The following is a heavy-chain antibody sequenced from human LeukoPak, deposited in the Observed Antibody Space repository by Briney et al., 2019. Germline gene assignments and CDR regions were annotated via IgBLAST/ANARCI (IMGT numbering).Heavy chain of an antibody. J-gene: IGHJ4*02. Sequence: GGSLRLSCAASGFTFSSYAMHWVRQAPGKGLEWVAVISYDGSNKYYAGSVKGRFTISRDNSKNTLYLQMNSLRAEDTAVYYCAKATVGATFGGFDYWGQGTLVTVSS. CDR2: ISYDGSNK. CDR3: AKATVGATFGGFDY. CDR1: GFTFSSYA. D-gene: IGHD1-26*01. V-gene: IGHV3-30-3*01.